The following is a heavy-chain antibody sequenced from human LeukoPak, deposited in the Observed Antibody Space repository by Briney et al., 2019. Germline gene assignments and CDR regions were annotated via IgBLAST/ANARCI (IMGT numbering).Heavy chain of an antibody. CDR3: AKDSADLHGMDV. V-gene: IGHV3-30*18. Sequence: GRSLRLSCAASGFTFSSYGMHWVRQAPGKGLEWVAVISDDGSNKYYADSVKGRFTISRDNSRNTVYLQMNSLRAEDTAVYYCAKDSADLHGMDVWGQGTTVTVSS. CDR1: GFTFSSYG. D-gene: IGHD3-10*01. CDR2: ISDDGSNK. J-gene: IGHJ6*02.